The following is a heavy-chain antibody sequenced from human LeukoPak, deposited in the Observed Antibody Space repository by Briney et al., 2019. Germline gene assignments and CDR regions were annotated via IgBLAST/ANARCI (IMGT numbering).Heavy chain of an antibody. Sequence: PGGSLRLSCAASGFTFSSYGMHWVRQAPGKGLEWVGVISYDGSNKYYADSVKGRFTISRDNSKNTLYLQMNSLRAEDTAVYYCAKVPHGDYAVDYWGQGTLVTVSS. CDR2: ISYDGSNK. V-gene: IGHV3-30*18. J-gene: IGHJ4*02. D-gene: IGHD4-17*01. CDR3: AKVPHGDYAVDY. CDR1: GFTFSSYG.